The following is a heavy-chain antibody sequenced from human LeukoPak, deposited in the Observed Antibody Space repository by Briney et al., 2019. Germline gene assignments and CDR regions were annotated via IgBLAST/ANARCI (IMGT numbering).Heavy chain of an antibody. CDR1: GYTFTSYY. J-gene: IGHJ4*02. CDR2: INPSGGST. CDR3: AVIPGYNWNDGLRDY. Sequence: ASVKVSCKASGYTFTSYYMHWVRQAPGQGLEWMGIINPSGGSTSYAQKFQGRVTMTRDTSTSTVYMELSSLRSEDTAVYYCAVIPGYNWNDGLRDYWGQGTLVTVSS. V-gene: IGHV1-46*01. D-gene: IGHD1-1*01.